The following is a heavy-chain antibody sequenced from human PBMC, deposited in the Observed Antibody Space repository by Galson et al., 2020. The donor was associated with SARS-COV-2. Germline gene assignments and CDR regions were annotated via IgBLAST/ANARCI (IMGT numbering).Heavy chain of an antibody. CDR1: GFTFDDYA. V-gene: IGHV3-9*01. CDR3: AKDRVRLYSSGWNCLDY. CDR2: ITWNSGRI. J-gene: IGHJ4*02. D-gene: IGHD6-19*01. Sequence: SLKISCAASGFTFDDYAMHWVRQAQGKGLEWVSGITWNSGRIGYADSVKGRFTISRDNAKNSLYLQMNSLRAEDTALYYCAKDRVRLYSSGWNCLDYWGQGTLVTVSS.